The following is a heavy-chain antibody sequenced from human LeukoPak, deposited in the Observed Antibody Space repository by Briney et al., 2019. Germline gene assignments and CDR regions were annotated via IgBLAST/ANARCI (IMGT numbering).Heavy chain of an antibody. J-gene: IGHJ4*02. CDR2: IKPDGSEK. V-gene: IGHV3-7*05. CDR3: ARGRMAVAGSYEY. Sequence: GGSLRLSCAASGITFGSYWMTWVRQAPGKGPMCVANIKPDGSEKHYADSVEGRSPISRDNARNSLLVEMNSLRAEDTAVYYCARGRMAVAGSYEYWGQGTLVTVSS. CDR1: GITFGSYW. D-gene: IGHD6-19*01.